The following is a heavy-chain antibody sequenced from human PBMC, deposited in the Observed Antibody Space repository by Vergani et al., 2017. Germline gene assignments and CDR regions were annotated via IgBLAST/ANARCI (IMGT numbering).Heavy chain of an antibody. CDR1: GGSISSYY. CDR2: IYYSGST. J-gene: IGHJ6*02. D-gene: IGHD3-16*01. CDR3: ARRKRGYGMDV. Sequence: QVQLQESGPGLVKHSETLSITCTVSGGSISSYYWSWIRQPPGKGLEWIGYIYYSGSTNYNPSLKCRVTISVDTSKNQFSLKLSSVTAADTAVYYCARRKRGYGMDVWGQGTTVTVSS. V-gene: IGHV4-59*08.